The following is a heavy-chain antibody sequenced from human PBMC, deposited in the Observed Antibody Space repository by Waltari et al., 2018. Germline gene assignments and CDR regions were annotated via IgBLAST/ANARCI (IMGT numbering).Heavy chain of an antibody. V-gene: IGHV4-34*01. Sequence: QVQMRQWGAGLLGPSETLSLTCAVYGGSLSGYSWTWIRQTPGKGLEWIGEINHSGSTNYRSSLKSRVTISLDASNNQFSLKLSSVTAADTAIYYCARDGRGFNYGSGTYNYWGQGTLVTVSS. CDR1: GGSLSGYS. D-gene: IGHD3-10*01. CDR2: INHSGST. CDR3: ARDGRGFNYGSGTYNY. J-gene: IGHJ4*02.